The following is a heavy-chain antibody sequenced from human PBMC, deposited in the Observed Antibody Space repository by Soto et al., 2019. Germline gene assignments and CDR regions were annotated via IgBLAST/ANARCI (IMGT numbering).Heavy chain of an antibody. CDR3: ARGRGCSTVCHNFDY. D-gene: IGHD2-2*01. J-gene: IGHJ4*02. Sequence: EVQLVESGGGLVQPGGSLRLSCAASGFTFSSYWMSWVRQAPGKGLEWVANIKQDGSEKYYVDSVKGRFTISRDNAKNSLYLQMNSLRAEDTAVYYCARGRGCSTVCHNFDYWGQGTLVTVSS. V-gene: IGHV3-7*01. CDR2: IKQDGSEK. CDR1: GFTFSSYW.